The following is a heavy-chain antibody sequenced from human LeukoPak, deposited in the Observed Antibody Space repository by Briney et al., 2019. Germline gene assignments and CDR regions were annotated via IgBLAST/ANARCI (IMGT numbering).Heavy chain of an antibody. J-gene: IGHJ5*02. Sequence: SETLSLTCTVSGGSISSGDYYWSWIRQPPGKSLEWIGYIYYSGSTYYNPSLKSRVTISVDTSKNQFSLKLSSVTAADTAVYYCARESDYYDSSGYLGRVFDPWGQGTLVTVSS. CDR3: ARESDYYDSSGYLGRVFDP. D-gene: IGHD3-22*01. CDR1: GGSISSGDYY. CDR2: IYYSGST. V-gene: IGHV4-30-4*01.